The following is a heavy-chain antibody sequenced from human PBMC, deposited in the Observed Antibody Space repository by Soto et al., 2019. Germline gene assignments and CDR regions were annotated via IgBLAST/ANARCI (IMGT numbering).Heavy chain of an antibody. V-gene: IGHV3-30*18. CDR3: AKVDCSGGSCYFEKWGAFDI. Sequence: VQLVESGGGVVQPGRSLRLSCAASGFTFSSYGMHWVRQAPGKGLEWVAVISYDGSNKYYADSVKGRFTISRDNSKNTLYLQMNSLRAEDTAVYYCAKVDCSGGSCYFEKWGAFDIWGQGTMVTVSS. CDR2: ISYDGSNK. CDR1: GFTFSSYG. D-gene: IGHD2-15*01. J-gene: IGHJ3*02.